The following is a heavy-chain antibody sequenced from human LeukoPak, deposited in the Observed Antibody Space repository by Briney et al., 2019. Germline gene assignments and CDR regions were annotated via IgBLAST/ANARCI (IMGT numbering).Heavy chain of an antibody. CDR3: ARDPIFGAPY. Sequence: SQTLSLTCTVSGGSISSGGYYWSWIRRPPGKGLEWIGYIYHSGSTYYNPSLKSRVTISVDRSKNQFSLKLSSVTAADTAVYYCARDPIFGAPYWGQGTLVTVSS. D-gene: IGHD3-3*01. J-gene: IGHJ4*02. CDR2: IYHSGST. V-gene: IGHV4-30-2*01. CDR1: GGSISSGGYY.